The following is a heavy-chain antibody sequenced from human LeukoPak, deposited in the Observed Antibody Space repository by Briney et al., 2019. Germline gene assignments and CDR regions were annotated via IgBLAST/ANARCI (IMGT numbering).Heavy chain of an antibody. CDR2: LSISGGTT. Sequence: GGSLRLSCAASGFTLSTSAMSWVRQAPGKGLEWVSALSISGGTTYYADSVKGRFTISRDSPKNTLYLQMNSLRAEDAAVYYCAKDVGGSSTWFYYFDNWGQGTLVTVSS. J-gene: IGHJ4*02. D-gene: IGHD6-13*01. CDR1: GFTLSTSA. V-gene: IGHV3-23*01. CDR3: AKDVGGSSTWFYYFDN.